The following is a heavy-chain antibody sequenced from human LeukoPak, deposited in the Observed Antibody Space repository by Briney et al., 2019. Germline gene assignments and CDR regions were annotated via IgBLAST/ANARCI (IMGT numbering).Heavy chain of an antibody. V-gene: IGHV3-23*01. CDR3: AKDYSGNYYGMFEY. CDR2: ISGSGGST. D-gene: IGHD1-26*01. J-gene: IGHJ4*02. Sequence: PGGSLRLSCAASGFTFSSFAMTWVRQAPGKGLEWVSAISGSGGSTYYADSVKGRFTISRDNSKKTLYLQMNSLRAEDTAVYYCAKDYSGNYYGMFEYWGQGTLVTDSS. CDR1: GFTFSSFA.